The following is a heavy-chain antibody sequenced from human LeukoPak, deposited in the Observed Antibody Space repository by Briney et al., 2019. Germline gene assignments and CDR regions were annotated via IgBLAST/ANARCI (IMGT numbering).Heavy chain of an antibody. V-gene: IGHV1-46*01. CDR1: GYTFTSYY. CDR3: ARAWSSTSCYTCFDP. Sequence: ASVKVSCKAAGYTFTSYYMNWVRQAPGQGLEWMGIINPSGGSTSYAQKFQGRVTMTRDTSTSTVYMELSSLRSEDTAVYYCARAWSSTSCYTCFDPWGQGTLVTVSS. J-gene: IGHJ5*02. D-gene: IGHD2-2*02. CDR2: INPSGGST.